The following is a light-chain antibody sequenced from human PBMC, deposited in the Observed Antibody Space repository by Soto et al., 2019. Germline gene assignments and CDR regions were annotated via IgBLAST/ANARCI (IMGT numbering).Light chain of an antibody. V-gene: IGKV1-39*01. CDR3: QQSYRRPYT. CDR1: QSINIY. CDR2: GAS. Sequence: IQMTQSPSSLSASVGDSVTVTCRASQSINIYLNWYQQKPGKAPTLLIYGASSMQSGVPSRFTGGGYPTHFSLTRNSLQPVDFATYSSQQSYRRPYTFGQGTKLEIK. J-gene: IGKJ2*01.